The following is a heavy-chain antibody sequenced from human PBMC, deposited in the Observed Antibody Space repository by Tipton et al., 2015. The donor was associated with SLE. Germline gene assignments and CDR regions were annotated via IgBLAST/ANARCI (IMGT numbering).Heavy chain of an antibody. V-gene: IGHV4-61*02. CDR1: GASPSSSSYY. D-gene: IGHD1-14*01. J-gene: IGHJ6*03. CDR2: IYTSGST. CDR3: ALGRTHYYYYYMDV. Sequence: GASPSSSSYYWGWIRQPPGKGLEWIGRIYTSGSTNYNPSLKSRVTISVDTSKNQFSLKRSSVTAADTAVYYCALGRTHYYYYYMDVWGKGTTVTISS.